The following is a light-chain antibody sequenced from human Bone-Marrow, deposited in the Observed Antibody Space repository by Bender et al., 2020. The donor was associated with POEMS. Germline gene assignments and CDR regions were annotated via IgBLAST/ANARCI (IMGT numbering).Light chain of an antibody. CDR3: CSYAGSSTFDVV. V-gene: IGLV2-23*02. CDR2: EVK. Sequence: QSALTQPASVSGSPGQSITISCTGTSSNIGSYDLVSWYQQHPGQAPKLLIYEVKKRPSGVSNRFSGSKSGNTASLTISGLQAEDEADYYCCSYAGSSTFDVVFGGGTKLTVL. CDR1: SSNIGSYDL. J-gene: IGLJ2*01.